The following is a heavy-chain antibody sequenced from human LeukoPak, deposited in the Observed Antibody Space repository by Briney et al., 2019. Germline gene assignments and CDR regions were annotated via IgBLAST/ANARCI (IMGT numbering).Heavy chain of an antibody. Sequence: SETLSLTCSVSGDSASRYYWSWIRQPPGMGLEWIGFVYHTGATNYNPSLKSRVTISADTSKNQFSLKLSSVTAADTAVYYCAKGRDGFRWSWFGTWGQGTLVTVSS. J-gene: IGHJ5*02. D-gene: IGHD5-24*01. V-gene: IGHV4-59*08. CDR3: AKGRDGFRWSWFGT. CDR2: VYHTGAT. CDR1: GDSASRYY.